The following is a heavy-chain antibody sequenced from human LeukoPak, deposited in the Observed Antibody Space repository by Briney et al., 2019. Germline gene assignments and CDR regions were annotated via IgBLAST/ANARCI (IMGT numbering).Heavy chain of an antibody. CDR3: AADADTWIQLRTENYGMDV. CDR1: GYTFTGYY. D-gene: IGHD5-18*01. J-gene: IGHJ6*02. Sequence: ASVKVSCKASGYTFTGYYMHWVRQAPGQGLEWMGWINPNSGGTNYAQKFQGRVTMTRDTSISTAYMELSRLRSDDTAVYYCAADADTWIQLRTENYGMDVWGQGTTVTVSS. V-gene: IGHV1-2*02. CDR2: INPNSGGT.